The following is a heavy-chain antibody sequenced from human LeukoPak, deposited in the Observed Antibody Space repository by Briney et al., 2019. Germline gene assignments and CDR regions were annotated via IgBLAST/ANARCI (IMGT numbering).Heavy chain of an antibody. CDR2: INSDGSST. D-gene: IGHD4-17*01. V-gene: IGHV3-74*01. J-gene: IGHJ1*01. Sequence: PGGSLRLSCAASGFTFSSHWMYWVRQAPGKGLVWVSRINSDGSSTSYADSVEGRFTISRDNAKNTLYLQVNSLRVEDTAVYYCASPQSGDYGALYFQHWGPGTLVTVSS. CDR3: ASPQSGDYGALYFQH. CDR1: GFTFSSHW.